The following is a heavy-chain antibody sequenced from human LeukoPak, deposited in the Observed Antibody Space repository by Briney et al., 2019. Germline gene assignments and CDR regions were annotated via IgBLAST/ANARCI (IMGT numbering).Heavy chain of an antibody. V-gene: IGHV1-18*01. CDR1: GYTFTSYG. CDR2: ISAYNGNT. D-gene: IGHD1-26*01. Sequence: ASVKVSCKASGYTFTSYGISWVRQAPGQGLEWMGWISAYNGNTNYAQKLQGRVTMTTDTSTSTAYMELRSLRSDDTAVYYCARPSGSYPVGDLVSWGQGTLVTVSS. J-gene: IGHJ4*02. CDR3: ARPSGSYPVGDLVS.